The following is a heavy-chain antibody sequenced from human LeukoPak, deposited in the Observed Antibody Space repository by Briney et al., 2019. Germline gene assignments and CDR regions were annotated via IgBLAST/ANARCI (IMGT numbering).Heavy chain of an antibody. J-gene: IGHJ6*04. CDR1: GFTFGDYA. D-gene: IGHD1-7*01. CDR2: IRSKAYGGTT. CDR3: TRDLKNLGNYYYYGMDV. Sequence: GRSLRLSCTASGFTFGDYAMSWVRQAPGKGLEWVGFIRSKAYGGTTEYAASVKGRFTISRDDSKSIAYLQMNSLKTEDTAVYYRTRDLKNLGNYYYYGMDVWGKGTTVTVSS. V-gene: IGHV3-49*04.